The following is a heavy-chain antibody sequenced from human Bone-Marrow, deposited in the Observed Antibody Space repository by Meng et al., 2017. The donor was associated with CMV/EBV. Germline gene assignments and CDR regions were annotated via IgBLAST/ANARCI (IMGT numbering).Heavy chain of an antibody. CDR2: IHYAGSNK. V-gene: IGHV3-30*02. CDR1: GFTFSNYG. J-gene: IGHJ4*02. CDR3: ARSLRDAYFDY. Sequence: GESLKISCAASGFTFSNYGMHWVRQAPGKGLEWVAFIHYAGSNKYYTGSVKGRFTISRDNPKNTLYVQMNSLRAEDTAVYYCARSLRDAYFDYWGQGTLVTVSS.